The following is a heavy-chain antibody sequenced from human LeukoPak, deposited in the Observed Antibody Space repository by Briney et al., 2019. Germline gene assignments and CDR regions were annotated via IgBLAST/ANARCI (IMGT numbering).Heavy chain of an antibody. D-gene: IGHD3/OR15-3a*01. J-gene: IGHJ4*02. V-gene: IGHV4-4*02. CDR3: ARQTGSGLFILP. CDR1: GGSISTVNW. CDR2: IYYSGTT. Sequence: PSETLSLTCAVSGGSISTVNWWSWVRQSPGKGLEWIGEIYYSGTTYYNPSLKSRVTISVDKSKNQFSLRLTSVTAADTAVYYCARQTGSGLFILPGGQGTLVTVSS.